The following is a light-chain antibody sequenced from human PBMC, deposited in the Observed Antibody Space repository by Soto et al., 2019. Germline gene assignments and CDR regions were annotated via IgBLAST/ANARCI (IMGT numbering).Light chain of an antibody. CDR3: SSYTSSSTYV. Sequence: ALTQPPSVSGSPGQSVAISCTGTSSDVGNSNGVSWYQQAPGTAPKLMIYDVTNRPSGVPDRFSGSKSGNTASLTISGLQAEDEADYYCSSYTSSSTYVFGTGTKVTVL. V-gene: IGLV2-18*02. CDR1: SSDVGNSNG. J-gene: IGLJ1*01. CDR2: DVT.